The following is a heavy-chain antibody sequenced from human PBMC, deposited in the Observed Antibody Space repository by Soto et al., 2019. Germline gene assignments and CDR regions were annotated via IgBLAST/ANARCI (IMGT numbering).Heavy chain of an antibody. V-gene: IGHV4-39*01. Sequence: QLQLQESGPGLVKPSETLSLTCTVSGGSITSSSFCWGWIRQPPGKGLEWIGTIYYSGSIYYNPSLQSRVTISVDPSKNQFSLKLSSVTAADTAVYYCARLDGNSADYYYGMDVWGRGTTVPVSS. CDR2: IYYSGSI. J-gene: IGHJ6*02. CDR1: GGSITSSSFC. CDR3: ARLDGNSADYYYGMDV. D-gene: IGHD6-19*01.